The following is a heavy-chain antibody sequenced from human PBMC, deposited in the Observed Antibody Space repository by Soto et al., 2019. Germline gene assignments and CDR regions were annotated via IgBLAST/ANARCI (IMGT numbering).Heavy chain of an antibody. CDR1: GASISSFN. V-gene: IGHV4-4*07. CDR3: ARDRGEYTSSWFWYFSH. D-gene: IGHD6-13*01. Sequence: LSLTCSVSGASISSFNWNWVRQPAGKGPEWVGRLNIAGTINYNPSLKSRITMSMDTSKNQISLHLRSVTAADTAIYYFARDRGEYTSSWFWYFSHWGHGTLVTVPS. J-gene: IGHJ2*01. CDR2: LNIAGTI.